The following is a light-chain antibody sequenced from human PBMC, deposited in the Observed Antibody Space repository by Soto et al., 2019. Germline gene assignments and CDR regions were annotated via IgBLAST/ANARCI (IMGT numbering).Light chain of an antibody. CDR3: CSYAGSSTSRGYV. CDR1: SSDVGSYNL. J-gene: IGLJ1*01. Sequence: QSALTQPASVSGSPGQSITISCTGTSSDVGSYNLVSWYQQHPGKAPKLMIYEGSKRPSGVSNRFSGSKSGNTASLTISGLQAEDEADYYCCSYAGSSTSRGYVFGTGTKVTVL. V-gene: IGLV2-23*01. CDR2: EGS.